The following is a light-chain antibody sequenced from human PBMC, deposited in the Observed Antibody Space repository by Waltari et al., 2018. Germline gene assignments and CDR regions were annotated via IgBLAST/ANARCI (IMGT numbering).Light chain of an antibody. V-gene: IGKV1-12*02. CDR1: QGISNW. J-gene: IGKJ3*01. CDR3: QQATNFPFT. Sequence: DIQMTQSPSSVSASVGDRVTITCRASQGISNWLAWYQQKPGKAPNLLIYHTSTLHTGVPSRFSGSGSGTDFTLTISGLQAEDVATYYCQQATNFPFTFGPGTKVDIK. CDR2: HTS.